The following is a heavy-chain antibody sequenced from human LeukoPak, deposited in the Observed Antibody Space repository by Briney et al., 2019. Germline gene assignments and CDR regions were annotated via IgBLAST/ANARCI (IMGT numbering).Heavy chain of an antibody. CDR1: GESISNYY. D-gene: IGHD3-10*01. CDR2: IYHSGST. J-gene: IGHJ3*02. Sequence: PSETLSLTCTVSGESISNYYWSWIRQPPGKGLEWIGYIYHSGSTNYNPSLKSRVTISVDTSKNQFSLKLSSVTAADTAVYYCARDRRRNRSGTGDAFDIWGQGTMVTVSS. V-gene: IGHV4-59*12. CDR3: ARDRRRNRSGTGDAFDI.